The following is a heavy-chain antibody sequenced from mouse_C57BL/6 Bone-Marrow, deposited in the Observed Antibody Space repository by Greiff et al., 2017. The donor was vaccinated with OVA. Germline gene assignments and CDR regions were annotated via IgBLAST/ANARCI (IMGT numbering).Heavy chain of an antibody. CDR3: ATSGDYRGAMDY. Sequence: QVQLKESGAELVKPGASVKMSCKASGYTFTTYPIEWMKQNHGKSLEWIGNFHPYNDDTKYNEKFKGKATLTVEKSSSTVYLELSRLTSDDSAVYYCATSGDYRGAMDYWGQGTSVTVSS. V-gene: IGHV1-47*01. J-gene: IGHJ4*01. D-gene: IGHD2-13*01. CDR1: GYTFTTYP. CDR2: FHPYNDDT.